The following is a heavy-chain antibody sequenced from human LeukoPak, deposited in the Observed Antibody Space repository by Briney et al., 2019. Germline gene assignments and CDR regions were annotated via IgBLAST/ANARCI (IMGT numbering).Heavy chain of an antibody. CDR2: ISSSSSFI. CDR3: ARFSLGPSAFDI. Sequence: PGGSLRLSCAASGFTFSRYSMNWVRQAPGKGLEWVSSISSSSSFIYYADSVKGRFTISRDNAKNSLYLQTNSLRAEDTALYYCARFSLGPSAFDIWGQGTMVTVSS. V-gene: IGHV3-21*01. J-gene: IGHJ3*02. D-gene: IGHD2/OR15-2a*01. CDR1: GFTFSRYS.